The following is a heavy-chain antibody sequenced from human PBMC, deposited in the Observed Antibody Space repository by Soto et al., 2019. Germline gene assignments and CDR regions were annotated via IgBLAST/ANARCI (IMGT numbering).Heavy chain of an antibody. D-gene: IGHD3-3*01. CDR1: GFTFSDYY. CDR2: ISSSSSYI. V-gene: IGHV3-11*05. J-gene: IGHJ6*02. CDR3: ARECWSGSYTFNYGMDV. Sequence: PGGSLRLSCAASGFTFSDYYMSWIRQAPGKGLEWVSYISSSSSYINYADSVKGRFTISRDNAKSSLHLQMNSLRAEDTALYYCARECWSGSYTFNYGMDVWGQGTTVTVSS.